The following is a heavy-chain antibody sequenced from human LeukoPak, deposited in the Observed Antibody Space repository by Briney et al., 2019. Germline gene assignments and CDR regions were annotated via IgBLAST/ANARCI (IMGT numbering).Heavy chain of an antibody. J-gene: IGHJ4*02. CDR3: ATSLERYYYGSGTYLY. Sequence: SETLSLTCTVSGGSISSSSYYWGWIRQPPGKGLEWIGSIYYSGSTYYNPSLKSRVTISVDTSKNQFSLKLSSVTAADTAVYYCATSLERYYYGSGTYLYWGQGTLVLVSS. CDR2: IYYSGST. V-gene: IGHV4-39*07. D-gene: IGHD3-10*01. CDR1: GGSISSSSYY.